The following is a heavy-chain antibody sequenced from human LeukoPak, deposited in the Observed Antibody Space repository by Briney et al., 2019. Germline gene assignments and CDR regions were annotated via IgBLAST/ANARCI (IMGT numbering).Heavy chain of an antibody. J-gene: IGHJ4*02. CDR3: ARNLYCSSTSCYGFDY. D-gene: IGHD2-2*01. Sequence: GASVKVSCKASGYTFTGYYMHWVRQAPGQGLEWMGWINPNSGGTNYAQKFQGRVTMTRDTSISTAYMELSRLRSDDTAVYYCARNLYCSSTSCYGFDYWGQGTLDTVSS. V-gene: IGHV1-2*02. CDR1: GYTFTGYY. CDR2: INPNSGGT.